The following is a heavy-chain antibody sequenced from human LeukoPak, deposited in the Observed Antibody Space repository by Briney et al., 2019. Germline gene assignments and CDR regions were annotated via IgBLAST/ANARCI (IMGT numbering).Heavy chain of an antibody. CDR3: AKTYHDILTYFDY. CDR2: ISYDGSNK. CDR1: GFTFSSYG. D-gene: IGHD3-9*01. Sequence: PGGSLRLSCAASGFTFSSYGMHWVRQAPGKGLEWVAVISYDGSNKYYADSVKGRFTISRDNSKNTLYLQMNSLRAEDTAVYYCAKTYHDILTYFDYWGQGTLVTVSS. J-gene: IGHJ4*02. V-gene: IGHV3-30*18.